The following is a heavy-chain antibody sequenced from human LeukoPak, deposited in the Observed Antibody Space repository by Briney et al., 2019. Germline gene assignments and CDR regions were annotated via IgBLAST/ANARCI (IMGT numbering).Heavy chain of an antibody. D-gene: IGHD4-23*01. J-gene: IGHJ4*02. CDR2: IYSDDTT. V-gene: IGHV3-53*01. CDR3: ARRAGGYSHPYDY. Sequence: GGSLRLSCAVSGFTVSGNYMSWIRQAPGKGLEWVSLIYSDDTTLYADSAKGRFTISRDISKNTLYLQMSSLRAEDTAVYYCARRAGGYSHPYDYWGQGVLVTVSS. CDR1: GFTVSGNY.